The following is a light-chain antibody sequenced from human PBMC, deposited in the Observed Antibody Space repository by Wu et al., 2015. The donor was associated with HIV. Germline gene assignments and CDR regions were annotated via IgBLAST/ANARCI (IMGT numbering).Light chain of an antibody. CDR3: QQYNTFWT. J-gene: IGKJ1*01. CDR2: KAS. CDR1: TVLIVG. Sequence: DIQMTQSPFPPCLHLLETESPSLAGPVTVLIVGWPGISRNQGTAPKLLIYKASSLESGVPSRFSGSGSGTEFTLTISSLQPDDFATYYCQQYNTFWTFGQGTKVEIK. V-gene: IGKV1-5*03.